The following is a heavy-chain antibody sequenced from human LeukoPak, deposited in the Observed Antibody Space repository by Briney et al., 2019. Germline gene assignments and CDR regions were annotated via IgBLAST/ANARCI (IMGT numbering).Heavy chain of an antibody. CDR1: GFTFSSYG. CDR2: ISYDGSNK. CDR3: AKDLGVRYFDWLIPGSDY. D-gene: IGHD3-9*01. V-gene: IGHV3-30*18. Sequence: GRSLRLSCAASGFTFSSYGMHWVRQAPSKGLEWVAVISYDGSNKYYADSVKGRFTISRDNSKNTLYLQMNSLRAEDTAVYYCAKDLGVRYFDWLIPGSDYWGQGTLVTVSS. J-gene: IGHJ4*02.